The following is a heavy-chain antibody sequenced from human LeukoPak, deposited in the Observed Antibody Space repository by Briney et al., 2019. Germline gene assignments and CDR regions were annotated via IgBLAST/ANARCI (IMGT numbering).Heavy chain of an antibody. Sequence: PGGSLRLSCAASGFTFSRYAMHWVRQAPGKGLEWLAIISYDGSSKYYADSVKGRFTISGDNSKNTLYLQMNSLRAEDTAVYYCARNPYGDYYFDYWGQGTLVTVSS. CDR2: ISYDGSSK. V-gene: IGHV3-30-3*01. CDR1: GFTFSRYA. D-gene: IGHD4-17*01. CDR3: ARNPYGDYYFDY. J-gene: IGHJ4*02.